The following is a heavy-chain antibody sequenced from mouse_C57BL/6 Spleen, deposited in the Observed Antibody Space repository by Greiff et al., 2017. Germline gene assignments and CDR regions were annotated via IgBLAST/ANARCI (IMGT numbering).Heavy chain of an antibody. CDR3: ARWGITSYFDY. D-gene: IGHD2-4*01. Sequence: VQLQQPGAELVKPGASVKLSCKASGYTFTSYWMQWVKQRPGPGLEWIGEIDPSDSYTNYNQKFKGKATVTVDTSSSTAYMQLSSLTSEDSAVYYCARWGITSYFDYWGQGTTLTVSS. CDR1: GYTFTSYW. CDR2: IDPSDSYT. V-gene: IGHV1-50*01. J-gene: IGHJ2*01.